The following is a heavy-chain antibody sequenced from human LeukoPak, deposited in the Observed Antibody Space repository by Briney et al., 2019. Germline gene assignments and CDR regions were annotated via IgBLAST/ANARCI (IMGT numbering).Heavy chain of an antibody. V-gene: IGHV3-21*01. Sequence: GGSLRLSCAASGFTFSSYSMNWVRQAPGKGLEWVSSISSSSSYIYYADSVKGRFTISRDNAKNSLYLQMNSLRAEDTAVYYCARDADCSSTSCYLYNWFDPWGQGTLVTVSS. CDR1: GFTFSSYS. D-gene: IGHD2-2*01. CDR2: ISSSSSYI. CDR3: ARDADCSSTSCYLYNWFDP. J-gene: IGHJ5*02.